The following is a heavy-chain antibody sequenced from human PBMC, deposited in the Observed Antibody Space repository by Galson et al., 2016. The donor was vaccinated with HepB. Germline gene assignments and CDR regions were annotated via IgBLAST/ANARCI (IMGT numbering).Heavy chain of an antibody. CDR3: AREGSKWNDACDN. CDR2: ISSDGSNK. V-gene: IGHV3-30*04. D-gene: IGHD1-20*01. CDR1: GFTFNNYA. Sequence: SLRLSCAASGFTFNNYAMSWVRQAPGKGLERVTFISSDGSNKYYADSVKGRFIISRDSSKDTVYLQMNSLRPEDTAVYYCAREGSKWNDACDNWGQGTLVTVSA. J-gene: IGHJ4*02.